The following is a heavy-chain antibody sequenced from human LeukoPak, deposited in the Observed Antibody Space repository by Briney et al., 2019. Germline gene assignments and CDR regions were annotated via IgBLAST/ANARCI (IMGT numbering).Heavy chain of an antibody. D-gene: IGHD6-19*01. J-gene: IGHJ4*02. CDR1: GYTFTSYA. CDR3: ARSGWYGDYFDY. V-gene: IGHV7-4-1*02. Sequence: ASVKASCKASGYTFTSYAMNWVRQAPGQGLEWRGWINTNTANPTYAQGFTGRFVFPLDTSVSTAYRQISSLKAEDTAVYYCARSGWYGDYFDYWGQGTLVSVSS. CDR2: INTNTANP.